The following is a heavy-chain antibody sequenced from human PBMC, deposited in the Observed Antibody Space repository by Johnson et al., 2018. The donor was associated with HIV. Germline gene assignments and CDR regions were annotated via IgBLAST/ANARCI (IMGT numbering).Heavy chain of an antibody. CDR3: AREPGYSSGPDAFDL. Sequence: VQLVESGGGLVQPGGSLRLSCAASGFTFSSYWMSWVRQAPGKGLEWVANIKQDGSEKYYVDSVKGRFTISRDNAKNSLYLQMNSLRAEDTAVYYCAREPGYSSGPDAFDLWGQGTMVTVSS. CDR1: GFTFSSYW. CDR2: IKQDGSEK. D-gene: IGHD6-19*01. V-gene: IGHV3-7*01. J-gene: IGHJ3*01.